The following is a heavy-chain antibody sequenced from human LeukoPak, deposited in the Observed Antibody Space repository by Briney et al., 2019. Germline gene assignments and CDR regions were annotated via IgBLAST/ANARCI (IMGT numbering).Heavy chain of an antibody. CDR3: ARDLGGSMSAYYFDC. J-gene: IGHJ4*02. D-gene: IGHD3-3*01. V-gene: IGHV1-2*02. Sequence: ASVKVSCKASGYTFTGYYMHWVRQAPGQGLEWMGWINPNSGGTNYAQKFQGRVTMTRDTSISTAYMELSRLRSDDTAVYYCARDLGGSMSAYYFDCWGQGTLVTVSS. CDR2: INPNSGGT. CDR1: GYTFTGYY.